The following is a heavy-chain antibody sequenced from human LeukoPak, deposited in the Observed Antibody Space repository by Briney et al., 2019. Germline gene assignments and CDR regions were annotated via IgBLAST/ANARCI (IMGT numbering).Heavy chain of an antibody. Sequence: SETLSLTCTVSGGSIGSSTYYWGWIRQPPGKGLEWIGNIYYDGNTYYNPSLRSRVTMSVDTSKNLFSLKVSSVTAADTAVYYCARGRSNCYGMDVWGQGTTVTVSS. CDR2: IYYDGNT. J-gene: IGHJ6*02. CDR3: ARGRSNCYGMDV. D-gene: IGHD1-26*01. CDR1: GGSIGSSTYY. V-gene: IGHV4-39*07.